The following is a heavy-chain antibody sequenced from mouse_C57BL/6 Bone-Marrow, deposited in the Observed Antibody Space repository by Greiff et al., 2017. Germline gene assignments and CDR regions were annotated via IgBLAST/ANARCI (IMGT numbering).Heavy chain of an antibody. CDR1: GYTFTSYG. CDR2: IYPRSGNT. CDR3: ARYYGSSYENY. V-gene: IGHV1-81*01. D-gene: IGHD1-1*01. J-gene: IGHJ2*01. Sequence: VQLQESGAELARPGASVKLSCKASGYTFTSYGISWVKQRTGQGLEWIGEIYPRSGNTYYNEKFKGKATLTADKSSSTAYMELRSLTSEDSAVYFCARYYGSSYENYWGQGTTLTVSS.